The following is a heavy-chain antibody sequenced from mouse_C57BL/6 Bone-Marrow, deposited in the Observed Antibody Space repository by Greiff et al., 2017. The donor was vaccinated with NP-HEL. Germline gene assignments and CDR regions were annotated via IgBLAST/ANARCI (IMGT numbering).Heavy chain of an antibody. CDR3: ARGDDGYYATWFAY. CDR2: IYPRSGNT. D-gene: IGHD2-3*01. J-gene: IGHJ3*01. CDR1: GYTFTSYG. Sequence: VKLMESGAELARPGASVKLSCKASGYTFTSYGISWVKQRTGQGLEWIGEIYPRSGNTYYNEKFKGKATLTTDKSSSTAYMELRSLTSEDSAVYFCARGDDGYYATWFAYWGQGTLVTVSA. V-gene: IGHV1-81*01.